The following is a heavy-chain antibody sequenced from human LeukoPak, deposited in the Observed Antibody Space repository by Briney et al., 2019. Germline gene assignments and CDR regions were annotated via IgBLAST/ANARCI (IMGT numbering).Heavy chain of an antibody. J-gene: IGHJ4*02. CDR2: FYYSGST. CDR1: GGSISSYY. Sequence: SETLSLTCTVSGGSISSYYWSWIRQPPGKGLEWIGYFYYSGSTNYNPSLKSRVTISVDTSKNQFSLKLSSVTAADTAVYYCARHRKNNYGSGRYYFDYWGQGTLVTVSS. CDR3: ARHRKNNYGSGRYYFDY. V-gene: IGHV4-59*08. D-gene: IGHD3-10*01.